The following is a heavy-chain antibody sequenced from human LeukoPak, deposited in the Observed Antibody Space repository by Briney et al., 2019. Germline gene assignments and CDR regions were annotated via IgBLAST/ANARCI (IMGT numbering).Heavy chain of an antibody. J-gene: IGHJ6*03. CDR2: IYYSGST. CDR1: GGSISSSSYY. CDR3: ARGGSYAPTSRVFYYYYYMDV. Sequence: PSETLSLTCTVSGGSISSSSYYWGWIRQPPGKGLEWIGSIYYSGSTYYNPSLKSRVTISVDTSKNQFSLKLSSVTAADTAVYYCARGGSYAPTSRVFYYYYYMDVWGKGTTVTISS. D-gene: IGHD2-2*01. V-gene: IGHV4-39*07.